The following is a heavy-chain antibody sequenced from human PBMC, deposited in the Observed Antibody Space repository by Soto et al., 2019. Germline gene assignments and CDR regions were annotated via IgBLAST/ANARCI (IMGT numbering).Heavy chain of an antibody. CDR2: ISAYNGNT. D-gene: IGHD3-3*01. V-gene: IGHV1-18*01. CDR1: GYTFTSYG. J-gene: IGHJ3*02. Sequence: QVQLVQSGAEVKKPGASVKVSCKASGYTFTSYGISWVRQAPGQGLEWMGWISAYNGNTNYAQKLQGRVTMTTDTSTSTAYMELRSLRSDDTAVDYCAANYYEFWSGYHNDAFDIWGQGTMVTVSS. CDR3: AANYYEFWSGYHNDAFDI.